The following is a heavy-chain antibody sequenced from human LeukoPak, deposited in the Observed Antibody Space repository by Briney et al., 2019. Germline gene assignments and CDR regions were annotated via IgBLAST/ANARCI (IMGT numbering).Heavy chain of an antibody. CDR3: ARDLGGCSSTSCYDYGMDV. Sequence: ASVKVSCKASGYTFTSYAMHWVRQAPGQRLEWMGWINAGNGNTKYSQKFQGRVTITRDTSASTAYMELSSLRSEDTAVYYCARDLGGCSSTSCYDYGMDVWGQGTTVTVSS. CDR1: GYTFTSYA. D-gene: IGHD2-2*01. V-gene: IGHV1-3*01. J-gene: IGHJ6*02. CDR2: INAGNGNT.